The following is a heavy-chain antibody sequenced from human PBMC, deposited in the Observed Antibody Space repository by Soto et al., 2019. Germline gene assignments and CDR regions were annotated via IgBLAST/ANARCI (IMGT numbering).Heavy chain of an antibody. D-gene: IGHD3-10*01. CDR1: GGSISTYY. CDR3: ARAQSFELNNWLDR. Sequence: SETLSLTCTVTGGSISTYYWSWIRQPPGKGLEWIGHIYYTGNTNYNPSLKSRVTISVDTSTNRFSLRLRSVSAADTAVYYCARAQSFELNNWLDRWGQGGLVTV. V-gene: IGHV4-59*13. J-gene: IGHJ5*02. CDR2: IYYTGNT.